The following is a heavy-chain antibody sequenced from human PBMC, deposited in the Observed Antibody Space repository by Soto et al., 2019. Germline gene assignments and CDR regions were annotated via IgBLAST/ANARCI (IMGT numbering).Heavy chain of an antibody. J-gene: IGHJ3*02. V-gene: IGHV1-46*01. CDR3: ARVESCGGPGYSNHPDAFDI. CDR1: GYMFTRYY. CDR2: INPSGGRT. D-gene: IGHD2-21*02. Sequence: QVHLVQTAAQVKRPGASVNISCKASGYMFTRYYIHWVRQAPGQGLQWMGMINPSGGRTKYAQLSQGRVTMTADPSTNTAHMELSSLRSDDTAVFYCARVESCGGPGYSNHPDAFDIWGQGTVVTVSS.